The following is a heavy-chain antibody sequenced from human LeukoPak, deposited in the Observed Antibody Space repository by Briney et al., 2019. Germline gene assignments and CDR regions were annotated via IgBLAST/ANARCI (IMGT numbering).Heavy chain of an antibody. CDR1: GFTFSSYW. CDR2: ISGDGSNI. D-gene: IGHD6-19*01. J-gene: IGHJ3*02. CDR3: ASAVADTRNAFDI. V-gene: IGHV3-74*01. Sequence: PGGSLRLSCAASGFTFSSYWIHWVRQPHGKGLVWVSRISGDGSNINYADSVKGRFAISRDNAKNTLYLQMDSLRAEDTAVYYCASAVADTRNAFDIWGRGTTVTVSS.